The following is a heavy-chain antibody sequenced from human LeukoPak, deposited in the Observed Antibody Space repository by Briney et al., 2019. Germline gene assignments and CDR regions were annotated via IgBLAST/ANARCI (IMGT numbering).Heavy chain of an antibody. CDR3: EVRSGYYDNSGWDPRDYFDY. V-gene: IGHV3-30*04. D-gene: IGHD3-22*01. CDR1: GFTFSSYA. J-gene: IGHJ4*02. Sequence: PGGSLRLSCAASGFTFSSYAMHWVRQAPGKGLEWVAVISYDGSNKDYADSVKGRFTISRDNSKNTLYLQMNSLRAEDTAVYYCEVRSGYYDNSGWDPRDYFDYWGQGSLVTVSS. CDR2: ISYDGSNK.